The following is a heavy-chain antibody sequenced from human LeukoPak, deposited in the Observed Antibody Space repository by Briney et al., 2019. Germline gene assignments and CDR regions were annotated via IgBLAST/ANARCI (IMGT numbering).Heavy chain of an antibody. Sequence: GESLKISCKGSGYSTTSYWIARLRQMPGKSVEWMGIIYPGDSDTRYSPSFQGQVTISADKSISTAYLQWSSLKASDTAMYYCARLSRAVLTYGMDVWGKGTTVTVSS. CDR2: IYPGDSDT. CDR3: ARLSRAVLTYGMDV. D-gene: IGHD6-19*01. J-gene: IGHJ6*04. CDR1: GYSTTSYW. V-gene: IGHV5-51*01.